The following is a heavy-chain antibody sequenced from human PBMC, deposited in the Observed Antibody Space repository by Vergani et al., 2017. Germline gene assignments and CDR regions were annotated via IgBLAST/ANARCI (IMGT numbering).Heavy chain of an antibody. V-gene: IGHV3-9*01. Sequence: EVQLVESGGGLVQPGGSLRLSCAASGFTFDDYAMHWVRQAPGKGLEWVSGISWNSGSIGYADSVKGRFTISRDNAKNSLYLQMNSLRAEDTDLYYCARDGLYRLPLFDYWGQGTLVTVSS. D-gene: IGHD5/OR15-5a*01. CDR3: ARDGLYRLPLFDY. CDR2: ISWNSGSI. J-gene: IGHJ4*02. CDR1: GFTFDDYA.